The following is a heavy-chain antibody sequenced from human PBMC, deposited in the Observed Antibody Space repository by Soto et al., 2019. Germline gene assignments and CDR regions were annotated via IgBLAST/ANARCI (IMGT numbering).Heavy chain of an antibody. J-gene: IGHJ2*01. D-gene: IGHD3-22*01. V-gene: IGHV1-69*06. Sequence: QVELVQSGAEVKKPGSSVKVSCQASEDTFRNYAISWVRQAPGQGLEWMGGIIPILGTANYAQKFQVRVTITADTSANTVYLELSSLRSEATAVYYCASTKYDSSAYYYWYLGLWGRGTLVTVSS. CDR1: EDTFRNYA. CDR2: IIPILGTA. CDR3: ASTKYDSSAYYYWYLGL.